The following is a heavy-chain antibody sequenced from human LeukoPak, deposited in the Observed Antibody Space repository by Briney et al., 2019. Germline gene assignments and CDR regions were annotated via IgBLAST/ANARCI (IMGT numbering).Heavy chain of an antibody. V-gene: IGHV1-24*01. Sequence: ASVKVSCKVSGYILTKSSVHWVRQAPGKGLEWMGSFDSEDGESIYAQQFQGRVTMAEDTSTDTAYMELSSLRSEDTAVYYCATGYCSGAGCYDMDVWGQGTTVIVSS. D-gene: IGHD2-15*01. CDR2: FDSEDGES. CDR1: GYILTKSS. CDR3: ATGYCSGAGCYDMDV. J-gene: IGHJ6*02.